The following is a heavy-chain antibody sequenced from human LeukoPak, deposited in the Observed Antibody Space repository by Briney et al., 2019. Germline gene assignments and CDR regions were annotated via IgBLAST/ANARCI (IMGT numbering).Heavy chain of an antibody. CDR2: VLSDEDSQ. D-gene: IGHD3-3*01. Sequence: GGALRLSCAASGFSFTKFAMPWIRQSPGKGLEWVATVLSDEDSQYYADSVKGRFSISRDTSTSTLDLQMNSLRPEDTAVYYCTKDDRFFGSYSDSWGQGTLVTVSS. CDR1: GFSFTKFA. V-gene: IGHV3-30*18. CDR3: TKDDRFFGSYSDS. J-gene: IGHJ4*02.